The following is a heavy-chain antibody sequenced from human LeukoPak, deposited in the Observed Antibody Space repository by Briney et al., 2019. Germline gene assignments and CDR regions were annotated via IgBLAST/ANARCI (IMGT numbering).Heavy chain of an antibody. V-gene: IGHV1-69*04. Sequence: ASVKVSCKASGGTFSSYAISWVRQAPGQGLEWMGRIIPILGIANYAQKFQGRVTITADKSTSTAYMELSSLRSEDTAVYYCARDRAPVAAAGGRSFGMDVWGQGTTVTVSS. CDR2: IIPILGIA. D-gene: IGHD6-13*01. CDR3: ARDRAPVAAAGGRSFGMDV. J-gene: IGHJ6*02. CDR1: GGTFSSYA.